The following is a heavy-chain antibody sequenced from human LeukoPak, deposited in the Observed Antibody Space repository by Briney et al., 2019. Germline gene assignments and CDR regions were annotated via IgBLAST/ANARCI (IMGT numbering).Heavy chain of an antibody. Sequence: NPGGSLRLSCTASGLTFSTSGFNWVRQAPGKGLEWVASIGPTGSDRYHADSIKGRFTISRVNANNFLYLQMNSLRAEDTAVYYCAKLVPSDDFWSGYLGWFDPWGQGTLVTVSS. CDR1: GLTFSTSG. V-gene: IGHV3-21*04. D-gene: IGHD3-3*01. CDR2: IGPTGSDR. J-gene: IGHJ5*02. CDR3: AKLVPSDDFWSGYLGWFDP.